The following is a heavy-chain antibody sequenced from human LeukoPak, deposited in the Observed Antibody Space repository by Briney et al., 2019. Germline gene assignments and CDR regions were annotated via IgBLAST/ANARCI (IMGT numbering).Heavy chain of an antibody. J-gene: IGHJ4*02. CDR3: ARAATVTTGGFDY. D-gene: IGHD4-17*01. Sequence: SVKVSCKASGGSFSSYAINWVRQAPGQGLEWMGGIIPIFGKANCAQKFQDRVAITAVESMSTVYMELSSLRSEDTAVYYCARAATVTTGGFDYWGQGTLVTVSS. CDR1: GGSFSSYA. CDR2: IIPIFGKA. V-gene: IGHV1-69*01.